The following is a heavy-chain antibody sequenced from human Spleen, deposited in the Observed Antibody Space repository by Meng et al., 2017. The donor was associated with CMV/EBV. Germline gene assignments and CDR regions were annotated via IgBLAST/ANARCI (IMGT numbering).Heavy chain of an antibody. CDR1: GGSISGYY. J-gene: IGHJ5*02. CDR2: IYYKGDT. Sequence: SETLSLTCTVSGGSISGYYWTWVRQPPGKGLEWIGYIYYKGDTKYNPSLKSRVTISLDTSKNQFSLKLSSVTAADTAVYYCARDNYYSKARFDPWGQGTLVTVSS. V-gene: IGHV4-59*12. CDR3: ARDNYYSKARFDP. D-gene: IGHD4-11*01.